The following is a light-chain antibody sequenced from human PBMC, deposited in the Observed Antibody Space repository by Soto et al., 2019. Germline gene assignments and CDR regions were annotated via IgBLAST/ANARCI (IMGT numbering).Light chain of an antibody. CDR3: RHISKWPLP. J-gene: IGKJ4*01. V-gene: IGKV3-11*01. CDR1: QSVSNY. Sequence: EIVLTQSPATLSLSPGERATLSCRASQSVSNYLAWYQQKPGQAPRLFIYDASTRATGIPARFSGSGSGTDFTPTIRSLVPEDFGVCYHRHISKWPLPFGGGISVDI. CDR2: DAS.